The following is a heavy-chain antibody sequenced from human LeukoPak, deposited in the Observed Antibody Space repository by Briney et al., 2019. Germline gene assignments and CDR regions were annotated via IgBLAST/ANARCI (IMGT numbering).Heavy chain of an antibody. CDR3: ARRYCSGGSCYSEYYFDY. D-gene: IGHD2-15*01. V-gene: IGHV1-2*02. Sequence: GASVKVSCKASGYTFTGYYMHWVRQAPGQGLEWMGWINPNSGGTNYAQKFQGRVTMTRDTSISTAYTELSRLRSDDTAVYYCARRYCSGGSCYSEYYFDYWGQGTLVTVSS. J-gene: IGHJ4*02. CDR2: INPNSGGT. CDR1: GYTFTGYY.